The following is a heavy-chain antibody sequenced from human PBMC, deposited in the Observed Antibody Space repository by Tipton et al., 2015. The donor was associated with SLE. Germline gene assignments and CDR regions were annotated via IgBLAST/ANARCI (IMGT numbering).Heavy chain of an antibody. Sequence: SLRLSCAASGFTFSSYWMSWVRQAPGKGLEWVSSISSSSYIYYADSVKGRFTISRDNAKNSLYLQMNSLRAEDTAVYYCARGGRDAFDIWGQGTMVTVSS. CDR2: ISSSSYI. CDR1: GFTFSSYW. D-gene: IGHD2-15*01. V-gene: IGHV3-21*03. CDR3: ARGGRDAFDI. J-gene: IGHJ3*02.